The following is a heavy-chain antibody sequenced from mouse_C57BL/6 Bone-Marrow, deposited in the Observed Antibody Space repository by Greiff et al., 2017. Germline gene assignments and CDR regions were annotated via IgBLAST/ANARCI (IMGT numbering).Heavy chain of an antibody. J-gene: IGHJ1*03. Sequence: QVQLQQPGAELVKPGASVKLSCKASGYTFTSYWMQWVKQRPGQGLEWIGEIAPSDSYTNYNQKFKGKATLTVDTSSSTAYMQHSSLTSEDAAVYYCARGAVVHWYCDVWGTGTTVTVSS. D-gene: IGHD1-1*01. CDR3: ARGAVVHWYCDV. V-gene: IGHV1-50*01. CDR1: GYTFTSYW. CDR2: IAPSDSYT.